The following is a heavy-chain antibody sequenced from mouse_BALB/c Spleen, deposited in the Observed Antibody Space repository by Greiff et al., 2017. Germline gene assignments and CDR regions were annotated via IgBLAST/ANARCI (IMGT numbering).Heavy chain of an antibody. CDR2: ILPGSGST. CDR3: ARRGAATSIDY. Sequence: VKLQESGAELMKPGASVKISCKATGYTFSSYWIEWVKQRPGHGLEWIGEILPGSGSTNYNEKFKGKATFTADTSSNTAYMQLSSLTSEDSAFYYCARRGAATSIDYWGQGTTLTVSS. V-gene: IGHV1-9*01. D-gene: IGHD1-2*01. J-gene: IGHJ2*01. CDR1: GYTFSSYW.